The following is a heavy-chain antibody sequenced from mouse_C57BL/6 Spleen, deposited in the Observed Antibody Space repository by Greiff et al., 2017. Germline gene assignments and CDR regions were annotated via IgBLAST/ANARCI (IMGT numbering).Heavy chain of an antibody. Sequence: QVQLQQPGAELVMPGASVKLSCTASGYTFTSYWMHWVKQRPGQGLEWIGEIDPSDSYTNYNQKFKGKSTLTVDKSSSTASMQLSSLTSEDSAVYYWSRLGNYADDWGQGTTLTVSS. V-gene: IGHV1-69*01. CDR1: GYTFTSYW. CDR2: IDPSDSYT. CDR3: SRLGNYADD. J-gene: IGHJ2*01. D-gene: IGHD2-1*01.